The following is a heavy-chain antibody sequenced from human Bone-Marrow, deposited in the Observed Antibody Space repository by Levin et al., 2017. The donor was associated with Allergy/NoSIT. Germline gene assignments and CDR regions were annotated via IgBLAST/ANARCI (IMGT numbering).Heavy chain of an antibody. CDR3: ARETTTVTNVAFDS. CDR1: GFTFSSYE. J-gene: IGHJ3*02. CDR2: ISSSGSTI. D-gene: IGHD4-17*01. Sequence: LSLTCAASGFTFSSYEMNWVRQAPGKGLEWVSYISSSGSTIYYADSVKGRFTISRDNAKNSLYLQMNSLRAEDTAVYYCARETTTVTNVAFDSWGQGTMVTVSS. V-gene: IGHV3-48*03.